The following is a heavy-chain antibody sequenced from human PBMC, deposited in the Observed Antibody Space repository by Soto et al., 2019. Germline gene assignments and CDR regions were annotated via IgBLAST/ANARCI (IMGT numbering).Heavy chain of an antibody. J-gene: IGHJ4*02. Sequence: QITLKESGPTLVKPTQTLTLTCTFSGFSLSTSGVAVGWIRPAPLKAPAWLAFIFCDDDKRYSPSLENRLTITKDTSKNQVVLTMPNMAPVDTATYYCARIFDFWSGYYFSYLGRGTLVTVSS. V-gene: IGHV2-5*02. CDR2: IFCDDDK. CDR3: ARIFDFWSGYYFSY. D-gene: IGHD3-3*01. CDR1: GFSLSTSGVA.